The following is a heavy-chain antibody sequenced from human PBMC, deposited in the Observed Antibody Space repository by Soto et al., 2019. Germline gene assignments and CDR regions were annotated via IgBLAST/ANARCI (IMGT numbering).Heavy chain of an antibody. CDR3: ARGGGRGIFGVVIRDFDY. D-gene: IGHD3-3*01. CDR2: IEQDGSEK. V-gene: IGHV3-7*05. Sequence: GGSLRLSCAASGFSFNNYWMSWVRQAPGKGLEWVANIEQDGSEKYYVDTVKGRFTISRDNAKNSLYLQMNSLRAEDTAVFYFARGGGRGIFGVVIRDFDYWGQGTLVTVSS. CDR1: GFSFNNYW. J-gene: IGHJ4*02.